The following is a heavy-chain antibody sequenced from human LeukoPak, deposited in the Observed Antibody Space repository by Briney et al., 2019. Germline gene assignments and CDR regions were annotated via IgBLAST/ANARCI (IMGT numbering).Heavy chain of an antibody. D-gene: IGHD3-10*01. V-gene: IGHV4-39*01. CDR2: IYYSGST. CDR1: GGSISSSSYY. J-gene: IGHJ4*02. CDR3: ARAAPGGSGSYSRYFDY. Sequence: SETLSLTCTVSGGSISSSSYYWGWIRQPPGKGLEWIGSIYYSGSTYYNPSLKSRVTISVDTSKNQFSLKLSSVTAADTAVYYCARAAPGGSGSYSRYFDYWGQGTLVTVSS.